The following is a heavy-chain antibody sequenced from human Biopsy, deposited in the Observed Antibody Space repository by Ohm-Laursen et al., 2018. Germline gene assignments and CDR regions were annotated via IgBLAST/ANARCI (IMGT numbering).Heavy chain of an antibody. J-gene: IGHJ6*02. D-gene: IGHD6-19*01. CDR2: IYNRGST. Sequence: GTLSLTCPVSGGSISSHYWSWIRQPPGKGLEWIGYIYNRGSTKYNSSLKSRVTISVDTSKNQFSLTVRSVTAADTAMYYCARGQDSSYLDYGMDVWGQGTTVTVSS. CDR3: ARGQDSSYLDYGMDV. CDR1: GGSISSHY. V-gene: IGHV4-59*11.